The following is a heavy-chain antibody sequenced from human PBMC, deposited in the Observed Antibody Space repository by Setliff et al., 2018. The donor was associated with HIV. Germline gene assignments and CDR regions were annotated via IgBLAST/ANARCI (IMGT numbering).Heavy chain of an antibody. CDR1: GGSFSTYY. D-gene: IGHD3-10*01. J-gene: IGHJ3*01. Sequence: SETLSLTCTVSGGSFSTYYRSWIRQPAGEGPEYIGRVHSTGTTIYNPSLKSRVTMSVDASKNQLSLKLRSVTAADTAVYYCARARITMIGGRLEPYAFDRWGQGTKVTVSS. CDR3: ARARITMIGGRLEPYAFDR. V-gene: IGHV4-4*07. CDR2: VHSTGTT.